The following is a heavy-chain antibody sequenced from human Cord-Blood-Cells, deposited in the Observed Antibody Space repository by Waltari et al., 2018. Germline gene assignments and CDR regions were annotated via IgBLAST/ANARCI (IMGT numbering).Heavy chain of an antibody. CDR2: IYHSGST. V-gene: IGHV4-38-2*01. CDR1: GYSISSGYY. J-gene: IGHJ2*01. Sequence: QVQLQESGPGLVKPSETLSLTCAVSGYSISSGYYWGWLRQPPGKGLEWIGSIYHSGSTYYNPSLKSRVTISVDTSKNQFSLKLSSVTAADTAVYYCARVYSGYESYWYFDLWGRGTLVTVSS. D-gene: IGHD5-12*01. CDR3: ARVYSGYESYWYFDL.